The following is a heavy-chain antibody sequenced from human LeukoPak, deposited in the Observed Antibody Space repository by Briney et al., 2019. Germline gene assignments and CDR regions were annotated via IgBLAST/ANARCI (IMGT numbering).Heavy chain of an antibody. J-gene: IGHJ4*02. CDR1: GGTFSSYA. D-gene: IGHD5-24*01. V-gene: IGHV1-69*05. CDR2: IIPIFGTA. Sequence: SVKVSCEASGGTFSSYAISWVRQAPGQGLEWMGGIIPIFGTANYAQKFQGRVTITTDESTSTAYMELSSLRSEDTAVYYCASPPEMATKMNSLQLKYWGQGTLVTVSS. CDR3: ASPPEMATKMNSLQLKY.